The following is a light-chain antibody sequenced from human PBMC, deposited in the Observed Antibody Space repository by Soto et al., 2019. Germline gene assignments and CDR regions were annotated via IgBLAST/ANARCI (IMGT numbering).Light chain of an antibody. CDR1: QSVSSHY. Sequence: EIVLTQSPGTLSLSPGDRATLSCRASQSVSSHYLAWYQQKPGQAPRLLIHGTSTRATGIPDRFSGSGSGTDFTLTISTLEPEDFAVYYCQQYGSSLRTFGQGTKVEIK. V-gene: IGKV3-20*01. J-gene: IGKJ1*01. CDR3: QQYGSSLRT. CDR2: GTS.